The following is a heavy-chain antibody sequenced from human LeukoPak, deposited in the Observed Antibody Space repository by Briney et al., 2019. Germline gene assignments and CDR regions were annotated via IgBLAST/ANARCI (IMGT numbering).Heavy chain of an antibody. J-gene: IGHJ4*02. CDR2: INAGNGNT. D-gene: IGHD3-10*01. CDR1: GYTFTSYA. CDR3: ARWGFTMVRGVPYFDY. V-gene: IGHV1-3*01. Sequence: ASVKVSCKASGYTFTSYAMHWVRQAPGQRLEWMGWINAGNGNTKYSLKFQGRVTFTRDTSASTAYMELSSLRSEDTAVYYCARWGFTMVRGVPYFDYWGQGTLVTVSS.